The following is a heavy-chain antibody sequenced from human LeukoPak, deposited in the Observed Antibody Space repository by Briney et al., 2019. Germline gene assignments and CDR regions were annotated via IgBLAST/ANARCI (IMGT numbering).Heavy chain of an antibody. J-gene: IGHJ4*02. CDR3: AKPYSSGWYVGY. CDR1: GFTFSSYS. D-gene: IGHD6-19*01. CDR2: ISGSGGST. Sequence: GGSLRLSCAASGFTFSSYSMNWVRQAPGKGLEWVSAISGSGGSTYYADSVKGRFTISRDNSKNTLYLQMNSLRAEDTAVYYCAKPYSSGWYVGYWGQGTLVTVSS. V-gene: IGHV3-23*01.